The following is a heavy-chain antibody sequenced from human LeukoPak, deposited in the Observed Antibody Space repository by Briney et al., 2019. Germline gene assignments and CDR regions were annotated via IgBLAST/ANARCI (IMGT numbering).Heavy chain of an antibody. CDR2: ISGSGGST. D-gene: IGHD2-21*01. CDR1: GFTFSSYA. CDR3: AKDKIAYCGGDCHSHFDY. Sequence: GGSLRLSCAASGFTFSSYAMSWVRQAPGKGLEWVSAISGSGGSTYYADSVKGRFTISRDNSKNTLYLQMNSLRAEDTAVYYCAKDKIAYCGGDCHSHFDYWGQGTLVTVSS. V-gene: IGHV3-23*01. J-gene: IGHJ4*02.